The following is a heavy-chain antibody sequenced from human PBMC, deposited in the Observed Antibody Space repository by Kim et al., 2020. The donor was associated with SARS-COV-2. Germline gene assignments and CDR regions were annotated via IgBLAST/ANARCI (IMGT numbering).Heavy chain of an antibody. V-gene: IGHV4-31*03. CDR3: ARGAVPSAGGDF. CDR1: GGSIISGGAY. Sequence: SETLSLTCSVSGGSIISGGAYWNWIRQHPGRGLEWIGYIYHTGSTYSNSSLKSRVTISVDTSKNQFPLRLASVTAAHPAAYYCARGAVPSAGGDFWGQRT. J-gene: IGHJ4*02. D-gene: IGHD2-2*01. CDR2: IYHTGST.